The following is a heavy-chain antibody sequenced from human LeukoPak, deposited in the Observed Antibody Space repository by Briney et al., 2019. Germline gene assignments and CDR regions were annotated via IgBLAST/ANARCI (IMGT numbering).Heavy chain of an antibody. J-gene: IGHJ5*02. V-gene: IGHV4-4*07. CDR1: GGSISSYY. CDR2: IYTSGST. D-gene: IGHD1-20*01. Sequence: SETLSLTRTVSGGSISSYYWSWIRQPAGKGLGWIGRIYTSGSTNYNPSLKSRVTMSVDTSKNQFSLKLSSVTAADTAVYYCARDIAGFAEKNWFDPWGQGTLVTVSS. CDR3: ARDIAGFAEKNWFDP.